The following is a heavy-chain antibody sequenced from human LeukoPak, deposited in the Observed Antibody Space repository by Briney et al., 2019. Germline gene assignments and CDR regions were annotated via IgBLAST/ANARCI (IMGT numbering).Heavy chain of an antibody. J-gene: IGHJ5*02. CDR1: GGSFSGYY. CDR2: INHSGST. CDR3: ARGVMDCSSTSCTGSRFDP. D-gene: IGHD2-2*01. Sequence: KPSETLSLTCAVYGGSFSGYYWSWIRQPPGKGLEWIGEINHSGSTNYNPSLKSRVTISVDTSKNQFSLKLSSVTAADTAVYYCARGVMDCSSTSCTGSRFDPWGQGTLVTVSS. V-gene: IGHV4-34*01.